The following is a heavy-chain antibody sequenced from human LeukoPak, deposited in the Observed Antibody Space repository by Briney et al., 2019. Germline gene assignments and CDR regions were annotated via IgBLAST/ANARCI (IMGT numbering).Heavy chain of an antibody. CDR3: VRGGPPTVTRFDY. CDR1: GGSIRSYY. D-gene: IGHD4-17*01. V-gene: IGHV4-59*01. Sequence: PSETLSLTCTVSGGSIRSYYWSWLRQPPGKGLEWIGYIYYSGTTNYDSSLKSRVSMSVDTSKNQFSLRLSSVTAADTAVYYCVRGGPPTVTRFDYWGQGTLVTVSS. CDR2: IYYSGTT. J-gene: IGHJ4*02.